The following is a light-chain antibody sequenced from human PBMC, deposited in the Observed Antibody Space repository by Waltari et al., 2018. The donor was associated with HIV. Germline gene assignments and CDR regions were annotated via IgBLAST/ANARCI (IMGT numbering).Light chain of an antibody. CDR2: NNK. CDR1: SVNICHNY. Sequence: QSVLTQSPSVSAAPGQNVTISCSCNSVNICHNYVSWYQQVPGTAPQFRIYNNKKRPSDSPDRFAAAKSGPSATLGITGLQTGDEAEYYCGTWDSNLSAWIFGGGTKLTVL. V-gene: IGLV1-51*01. CDR3: GTWDSNLSAWI. J-gene: IGLJ2*01.